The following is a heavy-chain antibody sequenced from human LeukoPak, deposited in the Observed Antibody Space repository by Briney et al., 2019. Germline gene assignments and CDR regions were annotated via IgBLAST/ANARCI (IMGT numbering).Heavy chain of an antibody. CDR2: IYYSGST. CDR1: GGSISSSSYY. Sequence: SETLSLTCTVSGGSISSSSYYWGWIRQPPGKGLEWIGYIYYSGSTYYNPSLKSRVTISVDTSKNQFSLKLSSVTAADTAVYYCARHKSPTMIFDYWGQGTLVTVSS. V-gene: IGHV4-31*03. D-gene: IGHD3-22*01. J-gene: IGHJ4*02. CDR3: ARHKSPTMIFDY.